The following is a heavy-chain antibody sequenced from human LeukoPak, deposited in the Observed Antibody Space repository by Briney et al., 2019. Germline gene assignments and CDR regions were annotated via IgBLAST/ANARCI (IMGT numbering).Heavy chain of an antibody. CDR2: INHSGST. V-gene: IGHV4-34*01. CDR1: GGSFSGYY. J-gene: IGHJ6*02. Sequence: PSETLSLTCAVYGGSFSGYYWSWIRQPPGKGLEWLGEINHSGSTNYNPSLKSRVTISVDTSKNQFSLKLSSVTAADTAVYYCARGHLAYCGGDCYSPYYYYYGMDVWGQGTTVTVSS. CDR3: ARGHLAYCGGDCYSPYYYYYGMDV. D-gene: IGHD2-21*02.